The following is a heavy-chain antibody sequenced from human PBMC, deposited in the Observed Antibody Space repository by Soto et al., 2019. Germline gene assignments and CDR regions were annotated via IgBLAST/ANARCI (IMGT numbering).Heavy chain of an antibody. D-gene: IGHD3-10*01. CDR1: SVSNAW. V-gene: IGHV3-15*07. CDR2: IKSKTDGGTT. J-gene: IGHJ4*02. CDR3: TTALITMVRGVTASVDY. Sequence: SVSNAWMTWVRPAPGKGLAWVGRIKSKTDGGTTDYAAPVKGRFTISRDDSKNTLYLQMNSLKTEDTAVYYCTTALITMVRGVTASVDYWGQGTLVTVSS.